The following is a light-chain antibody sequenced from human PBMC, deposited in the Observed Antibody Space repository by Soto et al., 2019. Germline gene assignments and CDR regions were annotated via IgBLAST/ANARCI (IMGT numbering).Light chain of an antibody. V-gene: IGLV2-14*01. CDR3: SSYTNSGTRI. Sequence: QSALTQPASVSGSPGQSISISCTGTRSDVGGYPYVSWYQHHPGKAPKVMIYEVSNRPSGVSNRFSGSKSGNTASLTISGLQTEDEADYYCSSYTNSGTRIFGGGTQLTVL. J-gene: IGLJ7*01. CDR2: EVS. CDR1: RSDVGGYPY.